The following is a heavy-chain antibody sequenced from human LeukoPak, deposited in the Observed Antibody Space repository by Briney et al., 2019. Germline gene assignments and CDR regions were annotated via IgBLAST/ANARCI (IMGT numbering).Heavy chain of an antibody. J-gene: IGHJ4*02. Sequence: HPGGSLRVSCAVSGFTFSAYGMHWVRQAPGKGLEWVEIISYDGINKYYPDSVKGRFTISRDNSKNTLYLQMNSLRAEDTAVYYCAKDTRDDHHSDYWGQGTLVTVSS. V-gene: IGHV3-30*18. CDR3: AKDTRDDHHSDY. D-gene: IGHD1-14*01. CDR1: GFTFSAYG. CDR2: ISYDGINK.